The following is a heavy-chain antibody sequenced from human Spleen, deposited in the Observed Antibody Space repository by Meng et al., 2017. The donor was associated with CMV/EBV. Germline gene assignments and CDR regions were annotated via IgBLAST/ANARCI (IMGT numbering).Heavy chain of an antibody. CDR3: AKDIGAGENYFDY. J-gene: IGHJ4*02. CDR1: GFTFDDYT. Sequence: CAASGFTFDDYTMHWARPAPGKGLEWVSLISWDGGSTYYADSVKGRFTISRDNSKNSLYLQMNSLRTEDTALYYCAKDIGAGENYFDYWGQGTLVTVSS. D-gene: IGHD7-27*01. V-gene: IGHV3-43*01. CDR2: ISWDGGST.